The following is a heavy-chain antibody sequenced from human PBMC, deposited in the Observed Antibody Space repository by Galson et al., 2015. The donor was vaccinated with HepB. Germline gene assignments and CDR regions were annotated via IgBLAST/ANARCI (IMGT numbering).Heavy chain of an antibody. V-gene: IGHV3-23*01. CDR2: ITSSGAGT. J-gene: IGHJ3*02. CDR3: AKGIWSAYYIDALDI. CDR1: GFTFSSYA. Sequence: SLRLSCATSGFTFSSYAMSWVRQAPGKGLEWVSHITSSGAGTYYADSVKGRFTISRDNSKNTLYLQMNSLRAEDTAVYYCAKGIWSAYYIDALDIWGQGTMVTVSS. D-gene: IGHD3-3*01.